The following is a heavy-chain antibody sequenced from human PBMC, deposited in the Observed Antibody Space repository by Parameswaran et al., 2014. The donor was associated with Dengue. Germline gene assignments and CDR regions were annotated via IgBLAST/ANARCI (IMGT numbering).Heavy chain of an antibody. CDR3: ARGRAYYDSIGYLTIDY. V-gene: IGHV3-21*01. D-gene: IGHD3-22*01. CDR2: ISSSSSYI. J-gene: IGHJ4*02. Sequence: VRQAPGKGLEWVSSISSSSSYIYYADSVKGRFTISRDNAKNSLYLQMNSLRAEDTAVYYCARGRAYYDSIGYLTIDYWGQGTLVTVSS.